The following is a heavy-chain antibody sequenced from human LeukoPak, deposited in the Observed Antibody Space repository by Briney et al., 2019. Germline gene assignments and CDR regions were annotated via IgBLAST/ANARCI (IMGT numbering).Heavy chain of an antibody. V-gene: IGHV4-59*08. Sequence: SETLSLTRTVSGGSISSYYWSWIRQPPGKGLEWIGYIYYSGSTNYNPSLKSRVTISVDTSKNQFSLKLSSVTAADTAVYYCARRLEGSGWFRGNWFDPWGQGTLVTVSS. D-gene: IGHD6-19*01. CDR2: IYYSGST. CDR1: GGSISSYY. CDR3: ARRLEGSGWFRGNWFDP. J-gene: IGHJ5*02.